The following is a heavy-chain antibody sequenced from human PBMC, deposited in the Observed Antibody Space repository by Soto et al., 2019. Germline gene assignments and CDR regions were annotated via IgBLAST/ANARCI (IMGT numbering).Heavy chain of an antibody. CDR1: GGSISSSSYY. CDR2: IYYSGST. J-gene: IGHJ5*02. V-gene: IGHV4-39*01. CDR3: ARHPTQQPRFDP. D-gene: IGHD6-13*01. Sequence: SETRSLTCTVSGGSISSSSYYWGWIRQPPGKGLEWIGSIYYSGSTYYNPSLKSRVTISVDTSKNQFSLKLSSVTAADTAVYYCARHPTQQPRFDPWGQGTLVTVSS.